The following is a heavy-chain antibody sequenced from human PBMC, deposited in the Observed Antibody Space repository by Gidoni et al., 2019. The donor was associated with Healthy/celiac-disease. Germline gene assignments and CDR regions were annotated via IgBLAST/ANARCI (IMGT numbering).Heavy chain of an antibody. D-gene: IGHD3-9*01. Sequence: QVQLVVSGGGLVKPGGSLRLSVEASCFTFSDYSMSWIRQAPGKGLEWVSDISSSGSTIYYANSVKGRFTISRDNAKNSLYLQMNSLIAEDTAVYYCARVDDWYSFDYWGQGTLVTVSS. J-gene: IGHJ4*02. V-gene: IGHV3-11*01. CDR1: CFTFSDYS. CDR2: ISSSGSTI. CDR3: ARVDDWYSFDY.